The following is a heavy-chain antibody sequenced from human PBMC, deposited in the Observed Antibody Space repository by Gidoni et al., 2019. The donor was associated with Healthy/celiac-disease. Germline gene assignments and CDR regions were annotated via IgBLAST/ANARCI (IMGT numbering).Heavy chain of an antibody. CDR1: GYTFTSYA. Sequence: QVQLVQSGAEVKKPGASVKVSCKASGYTFTSYAMHWVRPAPGQRLEWMGWINAGNGNTKYSQEFQGRVTITRDTSASTAYMELSSLRSEDTAVYYCARGRRDYGDYPHFDYWGQGTLVTVSS. CDR3: ARGRRDYGDYPHFDY. J-gene: IGHJ4*02. CDR2: INAGNGNT. V-gene: IGHV1-3*01. D-gene: IGHD4-17*01.